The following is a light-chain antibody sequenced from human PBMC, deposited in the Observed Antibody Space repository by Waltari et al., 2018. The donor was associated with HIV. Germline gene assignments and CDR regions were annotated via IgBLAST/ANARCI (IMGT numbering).Light chain of an antibody. J-gene: IGLJ2*01. Sequence: QSVLTQPPSASGTPGQRVSISCPGSDSNIGRNYVYWYQQVAGTAPKLLIYRDNQRPSGVADRFSGSKSGSSASLAISGLRSEDEAAYFCAVWDDSLTGVIFGGKTKLTVL. CDR2: RDN. V-gene: IGLV1-47*01. CDR3: AVWDDSLTGVI. CDR1: DSNIGRNY.